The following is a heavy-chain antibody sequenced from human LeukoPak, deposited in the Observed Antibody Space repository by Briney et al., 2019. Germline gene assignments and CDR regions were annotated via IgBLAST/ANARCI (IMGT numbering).Heavy chain of an antibody. V-gene: IGHV4-39*01. CDR2: IYYSGST. CDR3: ARGTNYDFWSAQGGYMDV. D-gene: IGHD3-3*01. J-gene: IGHJ6*03. CDR1: GGSISSSSYY. Sequence: PSETLSLTCTVSGGSISSSSYYWGWIRQPPGKGLEWIGSIYYSGSTYYNPSLKSRVTISVDTSKNQFSLKLSSVTAADTAVYYCARGTNYDFWSAQGGYMDVWGKGTTVTVSS.